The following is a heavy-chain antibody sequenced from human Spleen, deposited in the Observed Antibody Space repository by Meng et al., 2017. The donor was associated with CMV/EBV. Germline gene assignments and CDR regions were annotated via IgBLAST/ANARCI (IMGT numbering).Heavy chain of an antibody. Sequence: GGSLRLSCAASGFTFSSYSMNWVRQAPGKGLEWVSYISSSSSTIYYADSVKGRFTISRDNSKNTLYLQMNSLRAEDTAVYYCAKDRQAQLDGMDVWGQGTTVTVSS. J-gene: IGHJ6*02. D-gene: IGHD6-6*01. CDR2: ISSSSSTI. V-gene: IGHV3-48*01. CDR3: AKDRQAQLDGMDV. CDR1: GFTFSSYS.